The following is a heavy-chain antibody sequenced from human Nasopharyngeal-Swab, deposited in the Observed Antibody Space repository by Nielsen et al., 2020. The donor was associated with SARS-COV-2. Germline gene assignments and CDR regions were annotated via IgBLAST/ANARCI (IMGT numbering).Heavy chain of an antibody. V-gene: IGHV4-31*02. Sequence: WIRHPPGKGLEWIGYIYYSGSTYYNPSLKSRVTISVDTSKNQFSLKLSSVTAADTAVYYCARWGMTTVTTGYFDYWGQGTLVTVSS. CDR2: IYYSGST. CDR3: ARWGMTTVTTGYFDY. J-gene: IGHJ4*02. D-gene: IGHD4-17*01.